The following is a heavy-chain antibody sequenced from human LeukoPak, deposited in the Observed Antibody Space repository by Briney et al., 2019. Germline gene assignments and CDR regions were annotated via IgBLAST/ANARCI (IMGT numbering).Heavy chain of an antibody. CDR1: GGSFSGYY. V-gene: IGHV4-34*01. CDR3: ARTSSDYVWGSYRYLLDY. D-gene: IGHD3-16*02. J-gene: IGHJ4*02. Sequence: PSETLSLTCAVYGGSFSGYYWSWIRQPPGKGLEWIGEINHSGSTNYNPSLKSRVTISVDTSKNQFSLKLSSVIAADTAVYYCARTSSDYVWGSYRYLLDYWGQGTLVTVSS. CDR2: INHSGST.